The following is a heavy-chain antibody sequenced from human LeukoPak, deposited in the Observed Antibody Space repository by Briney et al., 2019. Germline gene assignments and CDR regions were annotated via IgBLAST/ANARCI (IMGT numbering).Heavy chain of an antibody. V-gene: IGHV3-23*01. J-gene: IGHJ1*01. D-gene: IGHD3-22*01. Sequence: GGSLRLSCAASGFTFSNYWMHWVRQAPGKGLEWVSAISGSGSSTYYADSVKGRFTISRDNSKNTLYLQMNSLRAEDTAVYYCAKDRAYYDTSGFAEYFHHWGQGTLVTVSS. CDR3: AKDRAYYDTSGFAEYFHH. CDR2: ISGSGSST. CDR1: GFTFSNYW.